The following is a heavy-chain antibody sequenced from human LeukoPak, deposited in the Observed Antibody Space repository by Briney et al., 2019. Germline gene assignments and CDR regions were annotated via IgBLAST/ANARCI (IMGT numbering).Heavy chain of an antibody. CDR2: MHYRGNT. J-gene: IGHJ3*02. CDR3: ARDSPFEWDVFGDSFDI. V-gene: IGHV4-59*11. CDR1: GGSISSHY. Sequence: TSSETLSLTCTVSGGSISSHYWSWIRQSPGKGLERIGFMHYRGNTNSNPSLRSRVTISMDTSKNQFSLKMSSVTAADTAVYYCARDSPFEWDVFGDSFDIWGQGTVVTVSS. D-gene: IGHD1-26*01.